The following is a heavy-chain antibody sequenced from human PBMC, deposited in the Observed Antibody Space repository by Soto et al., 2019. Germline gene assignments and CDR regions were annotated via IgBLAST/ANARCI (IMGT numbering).Heavy chain of an antibody. J-gene: IGHJ6*03. CDR2: MNPNSGNT. V-gene: IGHV1-8*01. Sequence: GASVKVSCKASGYTFTSYDINWVRQATGQGLEWMGWMNPNSGNTGYAQKFQGRVTMTRNTSISTAYMELSSLRSEDTAVYYCARGYEPAAYYYYYYMDVWGKGTTVTVSS. CDR1: GYTFTSYD. D-gene: IGHD6-13*01. CDR3: ARGYEPAAYYYYYYMDV.